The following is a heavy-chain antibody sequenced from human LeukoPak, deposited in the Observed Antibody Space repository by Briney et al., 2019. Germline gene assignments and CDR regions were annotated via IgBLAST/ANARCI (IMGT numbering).Heavy chain of an antibody. CDR1: GLTFSNNA. V-gene: IGHV3-23*01. D-gene: IGHD2-15*01. Sequence: GGSLRLSCKASGLTFSNNAMSWVRQAPGKGLEWVSFITLSGVSTFYADSVKGRFTISRDNSKNTLYLQMNNLTVEDTAMYYCASLLGYCSGDSCFNWFGPWGQGTLVAVSS. CDR3: ASLLGYCSGDSCFNWFGP. CDR2: ITLSGVST. J-gene: IGHJ5*02.